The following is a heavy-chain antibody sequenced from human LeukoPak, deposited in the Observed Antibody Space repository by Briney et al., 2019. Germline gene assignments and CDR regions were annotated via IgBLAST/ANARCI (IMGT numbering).Heavy chain of an antibody. CDR1: GFTFDDYA. D-gene: IGHD1-26*01. Sequence: GRSLRLSCAASGFTFDDYAMHWVRQAPGKGLEWVSGISWNSGSIGYADSVKGRFTISRDNAKNSLYLQMNSLRAEDTALYYCAKDKSEWEPHWYFDLWGRGTLVTVSS. J-gene: IGHJ2*01. CDR3: AKDKSEWEPHWYFDL. V-gene: IGHV3-9*01. CDR2: ISWNSGSI.